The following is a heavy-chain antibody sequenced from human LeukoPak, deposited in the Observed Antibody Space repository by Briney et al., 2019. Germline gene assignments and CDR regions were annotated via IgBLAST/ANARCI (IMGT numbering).Heavy chain of an antibody. CDR2: VIPVFRTT. D-gene: IGHD3-9*01. Sequence: SAKDSSKSSEGNFRKYDFSWGRQAPGQKNEWMGGVIPVFRTTNYDRRFMGRVTITTDESTSTAFMELTSLGFEDTAEFYCAGNKDYDIVTGSSSTGVYWGQGTLVIVSS. CDR3: AGNKDYDIVTGSSSTGVY. V-gene: IGHV1-69*05. J-gene: IGHJ4*02. CDR1: EGNFRKYD.